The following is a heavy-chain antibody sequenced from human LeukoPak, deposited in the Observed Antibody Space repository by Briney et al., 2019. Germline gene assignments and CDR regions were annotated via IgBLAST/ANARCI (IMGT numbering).Heavy chain of an antibody. CDR2: IYNSGST. CDR1: GGSISSSSYY. CDR3: ARHRGYYGSGSYTPDYFDY. J-gene: IGHJ4*02. V-gene: IGHV4-39*01. D-gene: IGHD3-10*01. Sequence: PSETLSLTCTVSGGSISSSSYYWGWIRQPPGKGLEWMGSIYNSGSTYYNPSLKSRVTISVDTSKNQFSLKVTSVTAADTAVYYCARHRGYYGSGSYTPDYFDYWGQGTLVTVSS.